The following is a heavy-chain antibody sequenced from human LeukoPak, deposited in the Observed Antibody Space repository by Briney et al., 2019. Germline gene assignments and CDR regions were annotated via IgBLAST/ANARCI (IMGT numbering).Heavy chain of an antibody. CDR2: IYHSGST. CDR1: GGSISSYY. Sequence: PSETLSLTCTVSGGSISSYYWSWIRQPPGKGLEWIGEIYHSGSTNYNPSLKSRVTISVDKSKNHFSLNLSSVTAADTAVYYCSRTAKYSSGWHAYYYYMDVWGKGTTVTVSS. V-gene: IGHV4-59*12. D-gene: IGHD6-19*01. J-gene: IGHJ6*03. CDR3: SRTAKYSSGWHAYYYYMDV.